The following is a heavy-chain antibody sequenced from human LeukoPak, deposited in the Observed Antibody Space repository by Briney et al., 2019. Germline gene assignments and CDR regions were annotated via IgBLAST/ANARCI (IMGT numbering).Heavy chain of an antibody. D-gene: IGHD3-10*01. CDR1: GFTFSSFY. J-gene: IGHJ4*02. CDR3: ARGLYYGSGQYYFDY. V-gene: IGHV3-64*01. Sequence: PGGSLRLSCAVSGFTFSSFYIHWVRQAPGKGLEYVSAISPSGDSTFYTNSVKCRFNISRDNSKNTLFLQMGSLTAEDMAVYYCARGLYYGSGQYYFDYWGQGTLVTVSS. CDR2: ISPSGDST.